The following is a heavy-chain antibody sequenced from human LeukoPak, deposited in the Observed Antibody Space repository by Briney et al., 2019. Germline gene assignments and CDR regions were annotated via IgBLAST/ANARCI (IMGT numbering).Heavy chain of an antibody. CDR3: ARVPGGWFGELLFDY. D-gene: IGHD3-10*01. Sequence: LSEPLSLTCTLSGGSISRYYWSWIRQPPGKGLEGIGYIYYSGSTNYNPSLKSRVTISVDTSKNQFSLKLSSVTAADTAVYYCARVPGGWFGELLFDYWGQGTLVTVSS. CDR1: GGSISRYY. V-gene: IGHV4-59*01. CDR2: IYYSGST. J-gene: IGHJ4*02.